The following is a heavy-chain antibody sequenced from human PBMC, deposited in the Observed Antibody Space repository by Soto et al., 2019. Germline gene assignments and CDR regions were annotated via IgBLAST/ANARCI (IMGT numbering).Heavy chain of an antibody. CDR3: ARDRWRTRDAFDI. V-gene: IGHV3-48*01. D-gene: IGHD1-1*01. CDR2: ISSSSSTI. CDR1: GFTFSSYS. J-gene: IGHJ3*02. Sequence: EVQLVESGGGLVQPGGSLRLSCAASGFTFSSYSMNWVRQAPGKGLEWVSYISSSSSTIYYADSVKGRFTISRDNAKNSLYLQMNSLRAEDTAVYYCARDRWRTRDAFDIWGQGTIVTVSS.